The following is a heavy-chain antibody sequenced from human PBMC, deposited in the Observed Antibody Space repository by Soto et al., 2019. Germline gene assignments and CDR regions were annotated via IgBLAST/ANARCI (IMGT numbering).Heavy chain of an antibody. Sequence: QVQLQESGPGLVKPSGTLSLTCVVSSDSINSSHWWNWVRQPPEKGLEWIGQISHSGNTSYNPSLTSRVTISVYKSKSHFSLKLTSMTAAATALYYCAARHFWSRPWTDRRLDYWGQGTLVTVSS. D-gene: IGHD3-3*02. V-gene: IGHV4-4*02. CDR1: SDSINSSHW. CDR2: ISHSGNT. CDR3: AARHFWSRPWTDRRLDY. J-gene: IGHJ4*02.